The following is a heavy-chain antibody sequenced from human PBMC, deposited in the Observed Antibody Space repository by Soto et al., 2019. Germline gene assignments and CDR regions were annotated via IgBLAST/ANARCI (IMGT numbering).Heavy chain of an antibody. Sequence: PGGSLRLSCAASGFTVSSNYMSWVRQAPGKGLEWVSVIYSGGSTYYADSVKGRFTISRDNFKNTLYLQMNSLRAEDTVVYYCASNLDIVATSIGDAFDILGQGTMVTVSS. D-gene: IGHD5-12*01. J-gene: IGHJ3*02. CDR3: ASNLDIVATSIGDAFDI. CDR2: IYSGGST. CDR1: GFTVSSNY. V-gene: IGHV3-53*01.